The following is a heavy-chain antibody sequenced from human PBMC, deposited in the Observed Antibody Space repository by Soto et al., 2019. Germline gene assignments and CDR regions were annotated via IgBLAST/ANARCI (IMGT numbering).Heavy chain of an antibody. Sequence: SETLSLTCTVSGGSVSSGSYYWSWIRQPPEKGLEWIGNIYYSGSTNYDPSLKSRVTISVDRAKNQFSLNVTSVTAADTAVYYCARATQSVDYWGQGTLVTVSS. J-gene: IGHJ4*02. V-gene: IGHV4-61*01. CDR3: ARATQSVDY. CDR1: GGSVSSGSYY. CDR2: IYYSGST.